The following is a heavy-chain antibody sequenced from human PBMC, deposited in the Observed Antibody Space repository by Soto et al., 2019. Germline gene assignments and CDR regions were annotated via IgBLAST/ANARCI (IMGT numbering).Heavy chain of an antibody. V-gene: IGHV3-23*01. J-gene: IGHJ4*02. Sequence: PGGSLRLSCAGSGFTFSIYAMTWVRQAPGKGLEWVSTISGNGGTTYFADSVKGRFTISRDNSKNTLYLQMSSLRAEDTAIYYCAKGTFGTVLDYWGQGTLVTVSS. CDR2: ISGNGGTT. CDR3: AKGTFGTVLDY. D-gene: IGHD4-17*01. CDR1: GFTFSIYA.